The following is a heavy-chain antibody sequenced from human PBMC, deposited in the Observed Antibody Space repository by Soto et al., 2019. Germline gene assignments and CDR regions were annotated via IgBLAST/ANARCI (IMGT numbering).Heavy chain of an antibody. Sequence: QVPLQESGPGLVKPSQTLSLTCTVSGDSIRSGNYYCSWIRQPPGKGLEWIGNIFYSGSTYYNPSLKCRLTISVDTSKNQFSLRRSSVTAADTAVYYCARLAQGSGYYFGGFDHWGQGTLVTVSS. D-gene: IGHD3-22*01. J-gene: IGHJ5*02. V-gene: IGHV4-30-4*01. CDR3: ARLAQGSGYYFGGFDH. CDR1: GDSIRSGNYY. CDR2: IFYSGST.